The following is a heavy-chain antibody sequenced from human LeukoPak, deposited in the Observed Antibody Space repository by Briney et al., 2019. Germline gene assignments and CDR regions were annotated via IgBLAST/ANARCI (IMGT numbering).Heavy chain of an antibody. V-gene: IGHV4-31*02. CDR2: IYYSGST. D-gene: IGHD3-10*01. CDR1: GGSISSGGYY. Sequence: PSQTLSLTCTVSGGSISSGGYYWSWIRQHPGKGLEWIGYIYYSGSTYYNPSLKSRVTISIDTSKNQFSLKLSSVTAADTAVYYCARDQMGLWFGELRDRYFDLWGRGTLVTVSS. J-gene: IGHJ2*01. CDR3: ARDQMGLWFGELRDRYFDL.